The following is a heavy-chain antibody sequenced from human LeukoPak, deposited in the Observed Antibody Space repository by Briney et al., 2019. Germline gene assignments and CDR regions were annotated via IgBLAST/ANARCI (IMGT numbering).Heavy chain of an antibody. J-gene: IGHJ4*02. CDR2: IYSDASDT. V-gene: IGHV5-51*01. CDR1: GYSFTMYW. D-gene: IGHD2-8*02. Sequence: HGEPLNISCQPYGYSFTMYWSGCVRQIPGKGREWMGMIYSDASDTRYGPSFEGQVTIPADKSISADYLQWSSVKAWDTAMDYCARLVPSDWRWDNWGQGTLVTVSS. CDR3: ARLVPSDWRWDN.